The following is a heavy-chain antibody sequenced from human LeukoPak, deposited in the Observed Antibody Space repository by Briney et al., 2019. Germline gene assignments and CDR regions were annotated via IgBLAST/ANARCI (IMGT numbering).Heavy chain of an antibody. Sequence: SETLSLTCAVSGGSISSSYWSWIRQPPGKGLEWIGCIYSSGSTNYNPSLKSRVTISIDTSRNQFSLKLRSLPATDTAVYYCARFYGSGGYSLDYGGQETLDTVSS. J-gene: IGHJ4*02. V-gene: IGHV4-59*08. D-gene: IGHD3-10*01. CDR3: ARFYGSGGYSLDY. CDR2: IYSSGST. CDR1: GGSISSSY.